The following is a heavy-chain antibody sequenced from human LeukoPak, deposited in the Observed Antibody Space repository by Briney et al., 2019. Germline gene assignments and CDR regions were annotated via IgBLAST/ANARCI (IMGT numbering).Heavy chain of an antibody. CDR2: INWNGGST. J-gene: IGHJ6*03. Sequence: GGSLRLSCAASGFTFDDYGMSWVRQAPGKGLEWVSGINWNGGSTGYADSVKGRFTISRDNAKNSLYLQMNSLRAEDTAVYFCARDQPLTVSTWGYFYYYMDVWGRGTTVTVSS. CDR3: ARDQPLTVSTWGYFYYYMDV. D-gene: IGHD4-17*01. CDR1: GFTFDDYG. V-gene: IGHV3-20*04.